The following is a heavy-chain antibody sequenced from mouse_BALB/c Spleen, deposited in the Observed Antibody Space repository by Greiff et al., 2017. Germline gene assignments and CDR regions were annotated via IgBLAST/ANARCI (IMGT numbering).Heavy chain of an antibody. Sequence: VQLKESGAELVKPGASVKLSCTASGFNIKDTYMHWVKQRPEQGLEWIGRIDPANGNTKYDPKFQGKATITADTSSNTAYLQLSSLTSEDTAVYYCASRYTYGSSYGFAYWGQGTLVTVSA. D-gene: IGHD1-1*01. J-gene: IGHJ3*01. CDR1: GFNIKDTY. V-gene: IGHV14-3*02. CDR3: ASRYTYGSSYGFAY. CDR2: IDPANGNT.